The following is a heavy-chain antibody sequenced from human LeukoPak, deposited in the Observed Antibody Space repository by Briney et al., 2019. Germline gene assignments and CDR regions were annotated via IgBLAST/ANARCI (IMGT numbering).Heavy chain of an antibody. D-gene: IGHD2-21*01. CDR1: GYTFTSYG. CDR2: IIPIFGTA. J-gene: IGHJ4*02. V-gene: IGHV1-69*05. Sequence: SVKVSCKASGYTFTSYGISWVRQAPGQGLEWMGGIIPIFGTANYAQKFQGRVTITTDESTSTAYMELSSLRSEDTAVYYCATTPIVVVIAPSYYFDYWGQGTLVTVSS. CDR3: ATTPIVVVIAPSYYFDY.